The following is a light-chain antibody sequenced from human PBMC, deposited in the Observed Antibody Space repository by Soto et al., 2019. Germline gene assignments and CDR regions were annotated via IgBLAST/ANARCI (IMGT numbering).Light chain of an antibody. CDR2: AAS. CDR3: QQYYSYPVT. Sequence: AIRMTQSPSSLSASTGDRVTITCRASQGISRYLAWYQQKPGKAPKLLIYAASTLQSGVPSRFSGSGSGTDFTLTISCLQSEDFATYYCQQYYSYPVTFGPGTKVDIK. J-gene: IGKJ3*01. V-gene: IGKV1-8*01. CDR1: QGISRY.